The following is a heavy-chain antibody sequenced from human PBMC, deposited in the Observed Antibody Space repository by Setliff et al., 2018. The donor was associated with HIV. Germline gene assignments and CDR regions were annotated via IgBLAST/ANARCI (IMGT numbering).Heavy chain of an antibody. CDR2: IHYSGST. V-gene: IGHV4-39*01. Sequence: SETLSLTCTVFGDSVSSSQYYWGWIRQPPGRGLEWIGNIHYSGSTYYNPSLKSRVSISVDTSRNQFSLRLNSVTAADTAIYYCARPTTGLGGGAAFDIWGQGTMVTVSS. J-gene: IGHJ3*02. D-gene: IGHD2-8*01. CDR3: ARPTTGLGGGAAFDI. CDR1: GDSVSSSQYY.